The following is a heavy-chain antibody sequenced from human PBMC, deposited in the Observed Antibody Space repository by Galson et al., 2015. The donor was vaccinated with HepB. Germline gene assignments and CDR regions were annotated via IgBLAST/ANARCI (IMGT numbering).Heavy chain of an antibody. V-gene: IGHV3-74*01. CDR3: ARGYIIYYGSGSYYNEKTH. CDR2: INSDGSST. J-gene: IGHJ4*02. D-gene: IGHD3-10*01. CDR1: GFTFSSYW. Sequence: SLRLSCAASGFTFSSYWMHWVRQAPGKGLVWVSRINSDGSSTSYADSVKGRFTISRDNAKNTLYLQMNSLRAEDTAVYYCARGYIIYYGSGSYYNEKTHWGQGTLVTVSS.